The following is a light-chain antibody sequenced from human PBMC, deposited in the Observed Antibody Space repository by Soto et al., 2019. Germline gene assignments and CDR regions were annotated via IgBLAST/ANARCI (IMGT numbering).Light chain of an antibody. Sequence: AVQMTQSPSSLSASVGDRVTITCRASQYISNDLGWYQQKPGKASKLLIYGVSNLQSGVPSRFSGSGSGTDFTLIISSLQPEDFATYYCLQDYNYPRTFGQGTKVDIK. J-gene: IGKJ1*01. CDR2: GVS. CDR1: QYISND. V-gene: IGKV1-6*01. CDR3: LQDYNYPRT.